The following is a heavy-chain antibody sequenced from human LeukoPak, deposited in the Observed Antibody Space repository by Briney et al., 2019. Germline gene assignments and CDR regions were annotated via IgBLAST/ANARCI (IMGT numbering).Heavy chain of an antibody. Sequence: GGSLRLSCAASGFTFSSYSMNWVRQAPGKGLEWVSSISSSSYIYYADSVKGRFTISRDNAKNSLYLQMNSLRAEDTAVYYSARDFGERTFDYWGQGTLVTVSS. CDR1: GFTFSSYS. J-gene: IGHJ4*02. CDR2: ISSSSYI. D-gene: IGHD3-10*01. CDR3: ARDFGERTFDY. V-gene: IGHV3-21*01.